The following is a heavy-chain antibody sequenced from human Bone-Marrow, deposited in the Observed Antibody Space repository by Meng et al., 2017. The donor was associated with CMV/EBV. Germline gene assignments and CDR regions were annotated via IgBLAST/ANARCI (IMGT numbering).Heavy chain of an antibody. V-gene: IGHV3-20*04. D-gene: IGHD2-2*01. J-gene: IGHJ6*02. Sequence: GGSLRLSCAASGFTFDDYGMSWVRQAPGKGLEWISGINWNGGSTTYADSVKGRFTISRDNAKNSLYLQLNSLGAEDTALYYCAKDIGYCSSTSCPYYGMDVWGQGTTVTVSS. CDR3: AKDIGYCSSTSCPYYGMDV. CDR2: INWNGGST. CDR1: GFTFDDYG.